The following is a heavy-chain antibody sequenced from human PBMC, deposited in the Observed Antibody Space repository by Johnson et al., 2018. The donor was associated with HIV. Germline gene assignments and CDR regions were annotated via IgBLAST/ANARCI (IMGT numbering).Heavy chain of an antibody. Sequence: VQLVESGGGVVQPGRSLRLSCAASGFTFSSYGMHWVRQAPGKGLEWVAVISYDGSNKYYADSVKGRFTISRDNSKNTLYLQMNSLRAEDTALYYCAREGGGNSVGAFDIWGQGTTVTVSS. CDR2: ISYDGSNK. J-gene: IGHJ3*02. CDR3: AREGGGNSVGAFDI. CDR1: GFTFSSYG. V-gene: IGHV3-30*03. D-gene: IGHD4-23*01.